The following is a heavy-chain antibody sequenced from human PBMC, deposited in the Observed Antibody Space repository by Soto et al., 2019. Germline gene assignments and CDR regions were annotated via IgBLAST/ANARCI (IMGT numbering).Heavy chain of an antibody. D-gene: IGHD3-22*01. CDR1: GGSIRSGDCY. CDR2: IYYSGST. J-gene: IGHJ4*02. Sequence: SETLSLTCTVSGGSIRSGDCYWSWIRQPPGKGLEWIGYIYYSGSTYYNPSLKSRVTISVDTSKNQFSLKLSSVTAADTAVYYCARDRFDSSGYFDWGQGTLVTAPQ. V-gene: IGHV4-30-4*01. CDR3: ARDRFDSSGYFD.